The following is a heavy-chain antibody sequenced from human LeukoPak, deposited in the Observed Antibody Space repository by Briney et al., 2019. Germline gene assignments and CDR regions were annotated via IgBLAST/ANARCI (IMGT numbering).Heavy chain of an antibody. CDR2: ISSSGSTI. CDR1: GFTFSSYE. V-gene: IGHV3-48*03. D-gene: IGHD2-15*01. CDR3: ARDAHCSGGSCYPEFDP. J-gene: IGHJ5*02. Sequence: PGGSLRLSCAASGFTFSSYEINWVRQAPGKGLEWVSYISSSGSTIYYADSVKGRFTISRDNAKNSLYLQMNSLRAEDTAVYYCARDAHCSGGSCYPEFDPWGQGTLVTVSS.